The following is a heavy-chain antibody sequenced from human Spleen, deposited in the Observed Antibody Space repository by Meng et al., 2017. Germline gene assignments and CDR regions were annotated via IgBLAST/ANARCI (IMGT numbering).Heavy chain of an antibody. D-gene: IGHD3-10*01. CDR1: GFTFSSHA. CDR2: ISYDGADK. J-gene: IGHJ3*02. CDR3: AKHRGDYYGSGSDPFHI. Sequence: GESLKISCAASGFTFSSHAMHWVRQPPGKGLEWVAFISYDGADKYYADSVKGRFTFSRDNSKRALYLQMNSLRAEDTAAYYCAKHRGDYYGSGSDPFHIWGQGTMVTVSS. V-gene: IGHV3-30*07.